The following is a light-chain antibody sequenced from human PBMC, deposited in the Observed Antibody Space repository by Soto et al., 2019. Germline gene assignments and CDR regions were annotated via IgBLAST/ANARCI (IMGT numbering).Light chain of an antibody. CDR2: GAS. V-gene: IGKV3-15*01. CDR1: QRVSNN. J-gene: IGKJ1*01. Sequence: EIVMTPSPATLSVSPGERATLSCRASQRVSNNLAWYQQKPGQPPRLLIYGASTWATGIPARFSGSGSGTEFTLTLSSLQSEDFAVYYCKQYDNWPPWTFGQGTKVEIK. CDR3: KQYDNWPPWT.